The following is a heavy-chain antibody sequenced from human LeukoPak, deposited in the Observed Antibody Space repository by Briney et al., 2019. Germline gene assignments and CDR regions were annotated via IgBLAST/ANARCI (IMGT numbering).Heavy chain of an antibody. CDR3: ARGQAPGYCSGITCHFFDY. Sequence: SQTLSLTYAISGDSVSSNSVAWNWLRQSPSRGVEWLRRTYYRSKGYNDYAMSVISRITINSDTSMNQFSLQLNSVPPEDTAVYYCARGQAPGYCSGITCHFFDYWGQGSLVTVSS. CDR2: TYYRSKGYN. D-gene: IGHD2-15*01. J-gene: IGHJ4*02. CDR1: GDSVSSNSVA. V-gene: IGHV6-1*01.